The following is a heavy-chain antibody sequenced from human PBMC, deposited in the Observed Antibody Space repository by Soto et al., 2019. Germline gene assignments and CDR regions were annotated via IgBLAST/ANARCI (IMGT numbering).Heavy chain of an antibody. D-gene: IGHD6-13*01. Sequence: EVQLVESGGGLVQPGGSLRLSCVASGFSFSTYSMNWVRQAPGKGLEWVSYISSSSSAMYYADSVKGRFTISRDNAKKSLYLQMNSLRDEDTAVYYCATGSSWCRAFDDWGQGTLVTVSS. CDR3: ATGSSWCRAFDD. CDR2: ISSSSSAM. J-gene: IGHJ4*02. CDR1: GFSFSTYS. V-gene: IGHV3-48*02.